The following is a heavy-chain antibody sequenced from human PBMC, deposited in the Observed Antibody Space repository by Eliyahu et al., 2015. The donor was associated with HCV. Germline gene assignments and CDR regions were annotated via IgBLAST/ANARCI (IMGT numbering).Heavy chain of an antibody. Sequence: EVQLVESGGGLVQPGGSLXLSCAASGFTFGXFSLXWVXQAPGKGLGWVSYISSSSSTIYYADSVKGRFTISRDNAKNSLYLQMNSLRAEDTAVYYCARDGPSYGNDAFDIWGQGTMVTVSS. J-gene: IGHJ3*02. CDR1: GFTFGXFS. CDR3: ARDGPSYGNDAFDI. D-gene: IGHD4-17*01. V-gene: IGHV3-48*01. CDR2: ISSSSSTI.